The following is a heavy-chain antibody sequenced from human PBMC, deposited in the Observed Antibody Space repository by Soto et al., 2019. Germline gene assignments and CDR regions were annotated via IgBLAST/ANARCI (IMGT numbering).Heavy chain of an antibody. J-gene: IGHJ3*02. CDR2: IIPIFGTA. V-gene: IGHV1-69*13. CDR1: GGTCSIYA. CDR3: ARDLLSEAFDI. Sequence: SVKVSCKASGGTCSIYAISCVLQAPGQGLEWMGGIIPIFGTANYAQRFQGRATITADESTSTAYMELSSLRSGDTAVYYCARDLLSEAFDIWGQGTMVTVS.